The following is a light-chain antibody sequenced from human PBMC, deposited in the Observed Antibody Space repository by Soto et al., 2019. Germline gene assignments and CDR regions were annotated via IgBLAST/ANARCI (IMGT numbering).Light chain of an antibody. CDR1: QSISSY. CDR3: QQSYSTPYT. CDR2: AAS. V-gene: IGKV1-39*01. J-gene: IGKJ2*01. Sequence: DIQMTQSPSSLSASVGDRVTITCRPSQSISSYLNWYQQKPGKAPKLLIYAASSLQSGVPSRFSGSGSGTDFTLTISSLQPEDFATYYCQQSYSTPYTFGQVTKLEI.